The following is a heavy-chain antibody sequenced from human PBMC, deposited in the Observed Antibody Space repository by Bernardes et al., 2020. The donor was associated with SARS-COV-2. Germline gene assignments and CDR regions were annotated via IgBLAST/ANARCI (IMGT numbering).Heavy chain of an antibody. CDR2: IYYSGST. J-gene: IGHJ5*02. V-gene: IGHV4-59*01. Sequence: SETLSLTCTVSGGSISSYYWSWIRQPPGKGLEWIGYIYYSGSTNYNPSLKSRVTISVDTSKNQFSLKLSSVTAADTAVYYCARVSVSSGWWSQGWFDPWGQGTLVTVSS. D-gene: IGHD6-19*01. CDR1: GGSISSYY. CDR3: ARVSVSSGWWSQGWFDP.